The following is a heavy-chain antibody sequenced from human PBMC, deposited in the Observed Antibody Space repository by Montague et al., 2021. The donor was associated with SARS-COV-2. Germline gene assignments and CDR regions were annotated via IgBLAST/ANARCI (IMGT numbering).Heavy chain of an antibody. J-gene: IGHJ4*02. D-gene: IGHD3-9*01. CDR3: ARESLHLTGYYNDYFDY. V-gene: IGHV4-61*02. CDR1: GGSTSSGSYY. CDR2: IYTSEST. Sequence: TLSLTCTVSGGSTSSGSYYWNWIRQPAGKGLEWIGRIYTSESTNYNPSLKSRVTISVDTSKNQFSLKLSSVTAADTAVYYCARESLHLTGYYNDYFDYWGQGTLVTVSS.